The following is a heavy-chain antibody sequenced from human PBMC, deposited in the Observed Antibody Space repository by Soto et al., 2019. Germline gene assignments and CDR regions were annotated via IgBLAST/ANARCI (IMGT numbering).Heavy chain of an antibody. Sequence: ASAKVSCKASGYTFTSYDINWVRQATGQGLEWMGWMNPNSGNTGYAQKFQGRVTMTRNTSISTAYMELSSLRSEDTAVYYCARAHVYDFWSGYYYYLAVWGKGTTVTVSS. CDR3: ARAHVYDFWSGYYYYLAV. CDR1: GYTFTSYD. CDR2: MNPNSGNT. D-gene: IGHD3-3*01. J-gene: IGHJ6*03. V-gene: IGHV1-8*01.